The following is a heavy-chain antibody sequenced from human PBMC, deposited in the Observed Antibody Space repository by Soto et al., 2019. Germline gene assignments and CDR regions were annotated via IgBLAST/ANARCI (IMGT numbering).Heavy chain of an antibody. J-gene: IGHJ6*03. CDR2: INPSGGST. CDR3: VILCSGSPRMDA. D-gene: IGHD3-10*02. V-gene: IGHV1-46*01. CDR1: GYTFAYYF. Sequence: ASVNVSCKASGYTFAYYFMNWVRQAPGQGLEWMGRINPSGGSTIYAQKFQGRVTVTRDTSTTTVYMELSSLRSDDTAVYYCVILCSGSPRMDAWGKGTTVTVSS.